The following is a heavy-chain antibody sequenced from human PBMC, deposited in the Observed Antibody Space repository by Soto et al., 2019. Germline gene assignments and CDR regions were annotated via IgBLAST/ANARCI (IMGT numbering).Heavy chain of an antibody. Sequence: QVQLVQSGAEVKKPGASVKVSCKVSGYTLTELSMHWVRQAPGKGLEWMGGFDPEDGETIYAQKFQGRVTMTEETLKDTAYMELRSLRAEDTAVYYCATVPRITIFGVVIENYYYYGMDVWGQGTTVTVSS. V-gene: IGHV1-24*01. CDR1: GYTLTELS. D-gene: IGHD3-3*01. J-gene: IGHJ6*02. CDR3: ATVPRITIFGVVIENYYYYGMDV. CDR2: FDPEDGET.